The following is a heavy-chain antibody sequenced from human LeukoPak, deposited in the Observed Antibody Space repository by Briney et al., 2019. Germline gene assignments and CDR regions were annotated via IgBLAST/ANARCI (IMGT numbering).Heavy chain of an antibody. V-gene: IGHV4-34*01. D-gene: IGHD2-2*01. CDR1: GGSFSGYY. Sequence: ASETLSLTCAVYGGSFSGYYWSWIRQPPGKGLEWIGEINHSGSTNYNPSLKSRVTISVDTSKNQFSLKLSSVTAADTAVYYCARGHYCGSTSCYWFDPWGQGTLVTVSS. CDR3: ARGHYCGSTSCYWFDP. CDR2: INHSGST. J-gene: IGHJ5*02.